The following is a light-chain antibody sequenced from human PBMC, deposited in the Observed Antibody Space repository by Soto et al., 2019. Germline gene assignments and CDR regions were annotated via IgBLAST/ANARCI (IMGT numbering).Light chain of an antibody. CDR1: QSVSSSY. J-gene: IGKJ1*01. V-gene: IGKV3-20*01. Sequence: IVLSQSPGTLSLSPGERATLSCRASQSVSSSYLAWYQQKSGQAPRLLIYGASNRATGIPDRFSGSGSGTDFTLTISRLEPEDFAVYYCQQYGRSSWTFGQGTKV. CDR3: QQYGRSSWT. CDR2: GAS.